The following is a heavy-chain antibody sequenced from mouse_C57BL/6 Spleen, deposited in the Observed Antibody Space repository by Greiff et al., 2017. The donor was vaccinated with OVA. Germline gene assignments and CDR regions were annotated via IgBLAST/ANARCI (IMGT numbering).Heavy chain of an antibody. V-gene: IGHV1-26*01. D-gene: IGHD1-1*01. CDR3: ARYYYGSSGLYAMDY. CDR2: INPNNGGT. CDR1: GYTFTDYY. J-gene: IGHJ4*01. Sequence: EVQLQQSGPELVKPGASVKISCKASGYTFTDYYMNWVKQSHGKSLEWIGDINPNNGGTSYNQKFKGKATLTVDKSSSTAYMELRSLTSEDSAVYYCARYYYGSSGLYAMDYWGQGTSVTVSS.